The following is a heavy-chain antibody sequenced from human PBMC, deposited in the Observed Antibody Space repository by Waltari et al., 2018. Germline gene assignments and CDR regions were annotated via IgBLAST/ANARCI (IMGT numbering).Heavy chain of an antibody. J-gene: IGHJ5*02. D-gene: IGHD3-3*01. CDR2: ISAYNDKT. V-gene: IGHV1-18*01. CDR3: ARDPHEFWSSYFFDA. Sequence: QVLLVQSGPEVKKPGASVTVSCKPSGYAFSDYGMNWGRQAPGQGLEWLGWISAYNDKTDYAQKFQGRVTMTIDKSTTTAYMELRSLRADDTAVYYCARDPHEFWSSYFFDAWGQGTLVTVSS. CDR1: GYAFSDYG.